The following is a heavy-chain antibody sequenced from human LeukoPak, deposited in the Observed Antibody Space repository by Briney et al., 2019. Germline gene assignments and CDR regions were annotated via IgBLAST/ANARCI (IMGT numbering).Heavy chain of an antibody. Sequence: ASVKVSCKASGGTFSSYAISWVRQAPGQGLEWMGGIIPIFGTANYAQKFQGRVTITADESTRTAYMELSSLRSEDTAVYYCARGDLVGFNWFDPWGQGTLVTVSS. CDR2: IIPIFGTA. CDR1: GGTFSSYA. V-gene: IGHV1-69*13. CDR3: ARGDLVGFNWFDP. D-gene: IGHD6-25*01. J-gene: IGHJ5*02.